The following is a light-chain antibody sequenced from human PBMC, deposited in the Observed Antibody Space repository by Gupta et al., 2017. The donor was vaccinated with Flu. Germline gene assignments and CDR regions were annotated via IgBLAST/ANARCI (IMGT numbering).Light chain of an antibody. CDR2: GAS. CDR3: QQYNNWRT. V-gene: IGKV3-15*01. CDR1: QSVSSN. J-gene: IGKJ1*01. Sequence: EIVMTQSPATLSVSPGERATLSCRASQSVSSNLAWYQQKPGQAPRLLIYGASTRATGITARFSGSGPGTEFTLTISSLQSEDFAVYYCQQYNNWRTFGQGTKVEIK.